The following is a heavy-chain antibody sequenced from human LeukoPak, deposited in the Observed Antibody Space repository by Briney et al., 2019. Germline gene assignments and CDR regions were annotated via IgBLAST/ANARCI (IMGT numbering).Heavy chain of an antibody. V-gene: IGHV3-30*02. CDR2: IRYDGSNK. D-gene: IGHD6-6*01. CDR3: AKGLYSSSSSAFDI. Sequence: GGSLRLSCAASGFTFSNYGMHWVRQAPGKGLEWVAFIRYDGSNKYYADPVKGRFTISRDNSKNTLYLQMNSLRAEDTAVYYCAKGLYSSSSSAFDIWGQGTMVTVSS. CDR1: GFTFSNYG. J-gene: IGHJ3*02.